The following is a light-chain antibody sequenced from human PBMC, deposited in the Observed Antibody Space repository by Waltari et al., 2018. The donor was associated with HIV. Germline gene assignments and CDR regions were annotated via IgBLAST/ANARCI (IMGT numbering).Light chain of an antibody. CDR1: NSDIGKYNL. V-gene: IGLV2-23*02. CDR3: SSYATGNTYV. J-gene: IGLJ1*01. Sequence: QSALTQPASVSGSPGPSITISCTGTNSDIGKYNLFSWYQQHPGKVPKVLIFEVTTRPSGISHRFSGSKSDNTASLTIAGLQAEDEADYYCSSYATGNTYVFGTGTSVTVL. CDR2: EVT.